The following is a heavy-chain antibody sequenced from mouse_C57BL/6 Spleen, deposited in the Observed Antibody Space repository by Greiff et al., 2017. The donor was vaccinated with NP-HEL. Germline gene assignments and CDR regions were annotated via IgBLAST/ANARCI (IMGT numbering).Heavy chain of an antibody. Sequence: VQLQQPGAELVKPGASVKLSCKASGYTFTSYWMQWVKQRPGQGLEWIGEIDPSDSYTNYNQKFKGKATLTVDTSSSTAYMQLSSLTSEDSAVYYCARKGVKGVYYAMDYWGQGTSVTVSS. CDR3: ARKGVKGVYYAMDY. CDR2: IDPSDSYT. D-gene: IGHD1-3*01. J-gene: IGHJ4*01. CDR1: GYTFTSYW. V-gene: IGHV1-50*01.